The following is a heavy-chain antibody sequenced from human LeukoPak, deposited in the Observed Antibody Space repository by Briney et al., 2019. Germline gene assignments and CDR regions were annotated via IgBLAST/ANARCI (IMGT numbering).Heavy chain of an antibody. Sequence: SETLSLTCAVYGRSFSGYYWSWIRQPPGKGLEWIGEINHSGSTNYNPSLKSRVTISVDTSKNQFSLKLSSVTTADTAVYYCARGGSWYYDSSGYYGYWGQGTLVTVSS. V-gene: IGHV4-34*01. J-gene: IGHJ4*02. CDR3: ARGGSWYYDSSGYYGY. D-gene: IGHD3-22*01. CDR2: INHSGST. CDR1: GRSFSGYY.